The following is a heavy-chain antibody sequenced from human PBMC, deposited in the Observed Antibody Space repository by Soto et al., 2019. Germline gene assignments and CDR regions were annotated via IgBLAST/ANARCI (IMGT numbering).Heavy chain of an antibody. Sequence: QVQLVESGGGVVQPGRSLRLSCAASGFTFSSYAMHWVRQAPGKGLEWVAVISYDGSNKYYADSVKGRFTISRDNSKNTLYLQMNSLRAEDTAVYYCVKQTGVRFDYWGQGTLVTVSS. CDR1: GFTFSSYA. D-gene: IGHD3-16*01. CDR2: ISYDGSNK. V-gene: IGHV3-30-3*01. J-gene: IGHJ4*02. CDR3: VKQTGVRFDY.